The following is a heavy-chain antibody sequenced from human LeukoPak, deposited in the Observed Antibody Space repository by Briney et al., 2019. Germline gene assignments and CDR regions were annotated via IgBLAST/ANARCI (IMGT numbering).Heavy chain of an antibody. CDR2: ISGSGSDI. V-gene: IGHV3-11*01. J-gene: IGHJ4*02. CDR3: ARIPYYYDSSGYSDY. Sequence: KPGGSLRLSCAVSGFTFSDQYMSWIRQAPGKGLEWLSYISGSGSDINYADSVRGRFTISRDNAKSSLYLQMNSLTAEDTALYYCARIPYYYDSSGYSDYWGQGTLVTVSS. CDR1: GFTFSDQY. D-gene: IGHD3-22*01.